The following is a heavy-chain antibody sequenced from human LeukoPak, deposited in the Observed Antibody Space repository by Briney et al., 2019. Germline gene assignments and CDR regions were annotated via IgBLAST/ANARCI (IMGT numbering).Heavy chain of an antibody. D-gene: IGHD5-12*01. V-gene: IGHV3-21*01. Sequence: GGSLRLSCAASGFTFSSYSMNWVRQAPGKGLEWVSSISSRSSYIYYADSVKGRFTISRDNAKNSLYLQMNSLRAEDTAVYYCAREVSGTYSGYENIFYNNWFDPWGQGTLVTVSS. J-gene: IGHJ5*02. CDR3: AREVSGTYSGYENIFYNNWFDP. CDR2: ISSRSSYI. CDR1: GFTFSSYS.